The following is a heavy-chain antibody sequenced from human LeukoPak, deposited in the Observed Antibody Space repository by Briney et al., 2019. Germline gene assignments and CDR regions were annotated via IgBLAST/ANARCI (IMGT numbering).Heavy chain of an antibody. Sequence: GASVKVSCKASGYTFTNYAISWVRQAPGQGLEWVGWISAYNGNTNYAQKLQGRVTMTTDTSTSTAYMDLRSLRSEGTAVYYCARLGYDILTGYYDNWFDPWGQGTLVTVSS. D-gene: IGHD3-9*01. CDR3: ARLGYDILTGYYDNWFDP. J-gene: IGHJ5*02. CDR1: GYTFTNYA. V-gene: IGHV1-18*01. CDR2: ISAYNGNT.